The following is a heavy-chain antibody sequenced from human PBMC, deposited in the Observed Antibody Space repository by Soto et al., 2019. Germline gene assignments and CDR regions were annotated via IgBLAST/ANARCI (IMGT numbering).Heavy chain of an antibody. D-gene: IGHD3-22*01. CDR3: ARHQYYYDSSGYTLDY. CDR2: VYYSGST. Sequence: PSETLSLTCTVSGGSISSSTYYWDWIRQPPGKGLEWIGSVYYSGSTYYNPSLKSRVTISVDTSNNQFSLKLNSVTAADTAVYYCARHQYYYDSSGYTLDYWGQGTLVTVSS. CDR1: GGSISSSTYY. J-gene: IGHJ4*02. V-gene: IGHV4-39*01.